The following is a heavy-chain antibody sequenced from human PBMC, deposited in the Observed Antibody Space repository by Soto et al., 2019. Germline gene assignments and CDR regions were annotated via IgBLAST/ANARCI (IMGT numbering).Heavy chain of an antibody. CDR1: GFTFSSYG. CDR2: IWYDGSNK. D-gene: IGHD4-17*01. Sequence: GGSLRLSCAASGFTFSSYGMHWVRQAPGKGLEWVAFIWYDGSNKYYADSVKGRFTISRDNSKNTLYLQMNSLRAEDTAGYYCAVRDYEMDFQHWGQGX. J-gene: IGHJ1*01. V-gene: IGHV3-30*02. CDR3: AVRDYEMDFQH.